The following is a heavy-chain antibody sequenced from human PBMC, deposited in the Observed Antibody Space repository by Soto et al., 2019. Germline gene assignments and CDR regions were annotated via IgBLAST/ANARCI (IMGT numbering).Heavy chain of an antibody. J-gene: IGHJ5*02. Sequence: ASVKVSCKASGYSFSFYGINWVRQAPGQGLEWMGWINPSDGNRSFAQKFEDRVTMTTNTSISTVYMELRSLKSDDTAVYYCARRYRKGWFDPWGQGTLVTVSS. D-gene: IGHD5-18*01. V-gene: IGHV1-18*01. CDR2: INPSDGNR. CDR3: ARRYRKGWFDP. CDR1: GYSFSFYG.